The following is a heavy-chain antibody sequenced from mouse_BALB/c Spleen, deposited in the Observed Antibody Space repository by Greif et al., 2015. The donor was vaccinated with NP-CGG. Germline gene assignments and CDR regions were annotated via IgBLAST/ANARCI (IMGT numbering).Heavy chain of an antibody. V-gene: IGHV1S130*01. Sequence: VQLQQSGSVLVRPGASVKLSCKASGYTFTSSWMHWAKQRPGQGLEWIGEIHPNSGNTNYNEKFKGKATLTVDTSPSTAYVDLSSLTSEDSAVYYCARDWYFDYWGQGTTLTVSS. CDR2: IHPNSGNT. D-gene: IGHD4-1*01. CDR1: GYTFTSSW. CDR3: ARDWYFDY. J-gene: IGHJ2*01.